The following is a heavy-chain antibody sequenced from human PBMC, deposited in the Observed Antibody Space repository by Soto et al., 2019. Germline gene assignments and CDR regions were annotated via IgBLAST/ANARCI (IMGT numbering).Heavy chain of an antibody. CDR3: ARLVYDTRLNYMYFHF. V-gene: IGHV4-4*01. J-gene: IGHJ4*02. Sequence: LSLTCAVSGVSISSGNWWTWVRQTPQRGLEYIGEIFHDGTANYYPSFERRVAISVDTSKNQFSLKLTSVTAADTAIYFCARLVYDTRLNYMYFHFWGPGALVTVSS. D-gene: IGHD2-8*01. CDR2: IFHDGTA. CDR1: GVSISSGNW.